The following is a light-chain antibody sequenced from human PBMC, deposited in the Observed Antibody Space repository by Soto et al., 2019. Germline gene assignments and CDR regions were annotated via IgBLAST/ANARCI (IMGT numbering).Light chain of an antibody. CDR2: GAS. CDR1: QSVDSTF. Sequence: EIVLTQSPGSLSLSPGERATLSCRASQSVDSTFFAWYQKKPGHAPSLLIYGASKRATGVPDRFSGSGSEADFPLTISRLEPEDFAVYYCQQYMSSVTFGQGTKVEIK. J-gene: IGKJ1*01. CDR3: QQYMSSVT. V-gene: IGKV3-20*01.